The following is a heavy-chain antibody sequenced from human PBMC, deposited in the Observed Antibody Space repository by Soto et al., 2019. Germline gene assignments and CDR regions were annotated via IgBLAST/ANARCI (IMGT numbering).Heavy chain of an antibody. D-gene: IGHD3-10*01. CDR2: IIPIFGTA. J-gene: IGHJ6*02. Sequence: QVPLVQSGAEVKKPGSSVKVSCKASGGTFSSYAISWVRQAPGQGLEWMGGIIPIFGTANYAQKFQGRVTITADESTSTAYMELSSLRSEDTAVYYCARAYYYGSGSYYRGYYYYGMDVWGQGTTVTVSS. V-gene: IGHV1-69*01. CDR1: GGTFSSYA. CDR3: ARAYYYGSGSYYRGYYYYGMDV.